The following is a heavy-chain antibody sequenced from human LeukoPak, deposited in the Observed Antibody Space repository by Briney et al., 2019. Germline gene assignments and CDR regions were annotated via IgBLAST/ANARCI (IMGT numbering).Heavy chain of an antibody. D-gene: IGHD3-3*01. J-gene: IGHJ6*04. CDR2: ISTNTGNP. Sequence: ASVKVSCKASGYTFTSYAMNWVRQAPGQGLEWMGWISTNTGNPTYAQGLTGRFVFSLDTSLSTAYLHISSLKAEDTAVYYCARVESHGSLGVWGKGTTVTVSS. V-gene: IGHV7-4-1*02. CDR1: GYTFTSYA. CDR3: ARVESHGSLGV.